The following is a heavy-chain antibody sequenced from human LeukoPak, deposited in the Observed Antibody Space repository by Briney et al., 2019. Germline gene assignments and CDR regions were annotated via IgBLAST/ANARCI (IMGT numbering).Heavy chain of an antibody. V-gene: IGHV1-69*06. D-gene: IGHD6-6*01. CDR2: IIPIFGTA. CDR1: GGTFSSYA. CDR3: ASPPSIAARPLGGRADYYYYYYMDV. J-gene: IGHJ6*03. Sequence: GASVKVSCKASGGTFSSYAISWVRQAPGQGLEWMGGIIPIFGTANYAQKFQGRVTITADKSTSTAYMELGSLRSEDTAVYYCASPPSIAARPLGGRADYYYYYYMDVWGKGTTVTVSS.